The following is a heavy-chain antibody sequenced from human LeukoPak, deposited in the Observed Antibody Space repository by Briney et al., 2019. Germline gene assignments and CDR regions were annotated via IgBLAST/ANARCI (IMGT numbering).Heavy chain of an antibody. Sequence: ASVKVSCKVSGYTLTELSMHWVRQAPGKGLEWMGGFDPEDGETIYAQKFQGRVTMTEDTSTDTAHMELSSLRSEDTAVYYCATLYSPLYGSGSYLTTLDYWGQGTLVTVSS. V-gene: IGHV1-24*01. CDR1: GYTLTELS. CDR2: FDPEDGET. D-gene: IGHD3-10*01. J-gene: IGHJ4*02. CDR3: ATLYSPLYGSGSYLTTLDY.